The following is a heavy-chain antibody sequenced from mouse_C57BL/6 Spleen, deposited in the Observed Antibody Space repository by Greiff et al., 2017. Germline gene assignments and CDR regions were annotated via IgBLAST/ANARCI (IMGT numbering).Heavy chain of an antibody. CDR3: ARSNYGSSYLFAY. CDR2: IDPSDSET. D-gene: IGHD1-1*01. V-gene: IGHV1-52*01. J-gene: IGHJ3*01. CDR1: GYTFTSYW. Sequence: QVQLKQPGAELVRPGSSVKLSCKASGYTFTSYWMHWVNQRPIQGLEWIGNIDPSDSETHYNQKFKDKATLTVDKSSSTAYMQLRSLTSEDSAVYDCARSNYGSSYLFAYWGQGTLVTVSA.